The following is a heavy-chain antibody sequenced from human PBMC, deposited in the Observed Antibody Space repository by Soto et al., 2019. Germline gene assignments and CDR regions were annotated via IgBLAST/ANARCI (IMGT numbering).Heavy chain of an antibody. CDR2: INPSGGIT. V-gene: IGHV1-46*01. J-gene: IGHJ6*02. Sequence: QMQLVQSGAEVKRPGASVRVSCKSSGYTFTSFYIHWVRQAPGQGLEWMGIINPSGGITNFAQRFQSRVTMTRDMSTNTNYMELSSLKSDDTAVYYCASSPAFSSSWYGIPPDPSHGMDVWGQGTTVTVS. CDR3: ASSPAFSSSWYGIPPDPSHGMDV. D-gene: IGHD6-13*01. CDR1: GYTFTSFY.